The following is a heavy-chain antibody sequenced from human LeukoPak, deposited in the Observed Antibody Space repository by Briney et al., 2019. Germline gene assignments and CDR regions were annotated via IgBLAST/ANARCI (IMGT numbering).Heavy chain of an antibody. CDR1: GFTFSSYA. V-gene: IGHV3-48*04. Sequence: GGSLRLSCAASGFTFSSYAMSWVRQAPGKGLEWVSYISSSGSTIYYADSVKGRFTISRDNAKNSLYLQMNSLRAEDTAVYYCARDSRFLEWLSHSYYYYGMDVWGQGTTVTVSS. D-gene: IGHD3-3*01. J-gene: IGHJ6*02. CDR2: ISSSGSTI. CDR3: ARDSRFLEWLSHSYYYYGMDV.